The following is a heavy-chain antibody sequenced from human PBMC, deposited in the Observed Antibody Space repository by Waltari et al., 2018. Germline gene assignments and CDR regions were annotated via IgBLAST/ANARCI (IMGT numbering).Heavy chain of an antibody. CDR1: GFRFRSHA. V-gene: IGHV3-23*01. CDR2: ISGTGGST. J-gene: IGHJ4*02. D-gene: IGHD2-2*01. CDR3: AKLPGKYQLLFYFDY. Sequence: EVQLLESGGGLVQPGGSLRLSCAASGFRFRSHAMSWVRQAPGKGLEWVSGISGTGGSTNYADSVKGRFTISRDNSKNALYLQMNSLRAEDTAVYYCAKLPGKYQLLFYFDYWGQGTLVTVSS.